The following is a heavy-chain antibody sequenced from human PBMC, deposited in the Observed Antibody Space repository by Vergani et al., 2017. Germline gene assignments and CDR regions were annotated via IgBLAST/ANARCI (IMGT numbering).Heavy chain of an antibody. CDR2: ISGNNDDV. J-gene: IGHJ6*02. CDR3: ARDCTSGGCPDNYGMDV. Sequence: EVQMVESGGGLVKPGGSLRLSCVASGFTFSHYSMNWVRQAPGKGLEWVSSISGNNDDVYYADSVKGRFIISRDNTNNSLFLQLRSLRAEDAAVYYCARDCTSGGCPDNYGMDVWGQGATVTVSS. D-gene: IGHD2-8*01. CDR1: GFTFSHYS. V-gene: IGHV3-21*06.